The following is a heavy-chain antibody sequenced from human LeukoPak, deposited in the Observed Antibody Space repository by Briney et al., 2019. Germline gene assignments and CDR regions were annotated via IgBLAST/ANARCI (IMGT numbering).Heavy chain of an antibody. V-gene: IGHV3-23*01. J-gene: IGHJ4*02. CDR3: ARGGGNFVRSGYYEYYFDY. CDR2: ISCSGGRT. D-gene: IGHD3-3*01. Sequence: PGGSLRLPCVASGFSFSVYAMSWVRQAPGEGLEWVSGISCSGGRTYSADSVKGRFTTSRDNSRKTLYLQMNSLRAEDTAVYYCARGGGNFVRSGYYEYYFDYWGQGTLVTVSS. CDR1: GFSFSVYA.